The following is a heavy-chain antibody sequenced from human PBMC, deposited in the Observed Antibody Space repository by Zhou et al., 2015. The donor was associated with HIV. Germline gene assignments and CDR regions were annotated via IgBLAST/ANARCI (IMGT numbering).Heavy chain of an antibody. J-gene: IGHJ4*02. CDR1: GGTFSSYA. CDR3: ARVLNTAMAGWGNYFDY. V-gene: IGHV1-69*01. CDR2: IIPIFGTA. D-gene: IGHD5-18*01. Sequence: QVQLVQSGAEVKKPGSSVKVSCKASGGTFSSYAISWVRQAPGQGLEWMGGIIPIFGTANYAQKFQGRVTITADESTSTAYMELSSLRSEDTAVYYCARVLNTAMAGWGNYFDYWGQGTLVTVSS.